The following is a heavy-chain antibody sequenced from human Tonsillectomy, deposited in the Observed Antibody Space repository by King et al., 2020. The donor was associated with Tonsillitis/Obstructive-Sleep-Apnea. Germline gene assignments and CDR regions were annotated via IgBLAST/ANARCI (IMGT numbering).Heavy chain of an antibody. CDR3: ARDLGAGTNYYYGMDV. CDR2: IIPNTGGT. Sequence: VQLVESGAEVKKPGASVKVSCKASGYTFTGYYIHWVRQAPGQGLEWMGWIIPNTGGTNYAQQFQGRVTMTRDTSISTAYMELRRLRSDDTAVYYCARDLGAGTNYYYGMDVRGQGTTVTVSS. CDR1: GYTFTGYY. V-gene: IGHV1-2*02. J-gene: IGHJ6*02. D-gene: IGHD1-1*01.